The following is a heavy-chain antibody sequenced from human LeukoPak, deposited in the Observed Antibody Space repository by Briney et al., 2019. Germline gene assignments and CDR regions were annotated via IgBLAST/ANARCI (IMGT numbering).Heavy chain of an antibody. J-gene: IGHJ4*02. D-gene: IGHD3-16*02. Sequence: WESLRLSCAASGFTFSTYGMHWVRQAPGKGLEWVAVISSDGSNKYYADSVKGRFTISRDNSKNTLYLQMNSLRAEDTAVYYCAKDHTTMGLSGYWGQGTLVTVSS. CDR2: ISSDGSNK. CDR3: AKDHTTMGLSGY. CDR1: GFTFSTYG. V-gene: IGHV3-30*18.